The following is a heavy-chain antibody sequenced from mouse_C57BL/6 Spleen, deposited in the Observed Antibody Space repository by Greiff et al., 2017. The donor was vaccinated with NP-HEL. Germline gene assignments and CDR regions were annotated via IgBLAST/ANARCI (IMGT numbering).Heavy chain of an antibody. Sequence: EVQRVESGGGLVQPGGSLSLSCAASGFTFTDYYMSWVRQPPGKALEWLGFIRNKANGYTTEYSASVKGRFTISRDNSQSILYLQMNALRAEDSATYYCARLSYYYYAMDYWGQGTSVTVSS. CDR2: IRNKANGYTT. CDR3: ARLSYYYYAMDY. V-gene: IGHV7-3*01. J-gene: IGHJ4*01. D-gene: IGHD1-1*01. CDR1: GFTFTDYY.